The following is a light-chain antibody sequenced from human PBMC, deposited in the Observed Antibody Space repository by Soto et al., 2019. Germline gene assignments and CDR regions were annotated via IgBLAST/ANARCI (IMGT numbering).Light chain of an antibody. CDR3: NSFAGGAHVV. CDR1: SSDIGAYNY. Sequence: QPVLAQPPSASGSPGQSVTISCTGTSSDIGAYNYVSWYQQYPGKAPKLIIYDVNQRPSGVPDRFSGSKSGNTASLTVSGLQAEDEAVYYCNSFAGGAHVVFGGGTKVTVL. J-gene: IGLJ2*01. CDR2: DVN. V-gene: IGLV2-8*01.